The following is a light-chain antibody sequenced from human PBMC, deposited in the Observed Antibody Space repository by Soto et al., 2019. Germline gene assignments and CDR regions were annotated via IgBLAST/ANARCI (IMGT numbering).Light chain of an antibody. J-gene: IGKJ5*01. CDR1: QSRGSNF. Sequence: VALSLSPEERATLSCKTSQSRGSNFLAWYQHKPGQAPRLLIYASSNRATGIPDRFSGSASGTDFTLTIYRLEPEDFAVYYCQLYGISPHFGQGTRLEIK. V-gene: IGKV3-20*01. CDR2: ASS. CDR3: QLYGISPH.